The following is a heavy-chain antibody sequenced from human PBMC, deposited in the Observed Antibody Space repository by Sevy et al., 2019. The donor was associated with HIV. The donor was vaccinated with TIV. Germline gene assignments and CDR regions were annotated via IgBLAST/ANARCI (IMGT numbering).Heavy chain of an antibody. CDR2: ISGSGGST. CDR1: GFTFSSYA. V-gene: IGHV3-23*01. D-gene: IGHD6-19*01. Sequence: GGSLRLSCAASGFTFSSYAMSWVRQAPGKGLEWVSAISGSGGSTYYADSVKGRFTISRDNSKNTLYLQMNSPRAEDTAVYYCAKVKEQWLVPRYFDYWGQGTLVTVSS. J-gene: IGHJ4*02. CDR3: AKVKEQWLVPRYFDY.